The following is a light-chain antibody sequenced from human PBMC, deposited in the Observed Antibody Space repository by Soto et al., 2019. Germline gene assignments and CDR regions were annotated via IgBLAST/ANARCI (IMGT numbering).Light chain of an antibody. CDR3: QQYNSYLWT. J-gene: IGKJ1*01. V-gene: IGKV1-5*01. Sequence: DIQMTQSPSTLSASVGDRVTITCRASQSINSWLARYQQKPGKAPKLLIYDASILESGVPSRFSGSGSGTEFTLTISSLQPDDFATYYCQQYNSYLWTFGQGTKV. CDR1: QSINSW. CDR2: DAS.